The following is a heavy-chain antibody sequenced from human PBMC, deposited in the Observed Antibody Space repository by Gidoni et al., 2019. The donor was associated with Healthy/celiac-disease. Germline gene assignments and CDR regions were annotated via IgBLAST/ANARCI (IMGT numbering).Heavy chain of an antibody. CDR1: GGSISSGGYY. J-gene: IGHJ6*02. V-gene: IGHV4-31*03. CDR2: IYYSGST. CDR3: AREGIAVAGTYYYGMDV. Sequence: QVQLQESGPGLVKPSQTLSLTCTVSGGSISSGGYYWSWIRQHPGKGLEWIGYIYYSGSTYYNPSLKSRVTISVDTSKNQFSLKLSSVTAADTAVYYCAREGIAVAGTYYYGMDVWGQGTTVTVSS. D-gene: IGHD6-19*01.